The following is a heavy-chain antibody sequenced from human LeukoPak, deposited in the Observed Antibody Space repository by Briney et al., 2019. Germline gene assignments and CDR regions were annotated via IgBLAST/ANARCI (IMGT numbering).Heavy chain of an antibody. CDR1: GFTFSDYA. V-gene: IGHV3-23*01. D-gene: IGHD3-10*01. CDR2: ISYGGDAT. J-gene: IGHJ4*02. Sequence: GGSLRPSCAASGFTFSDYAMGWVRQAPGKGLNWVSAISYGGDATRYADSVQGRFTISRDNSKSTLFLQMNSLRPEDTALYYCAKRTGGTFGEFDYWGQGTLVTVSS. CDR3: AKRTGGTFGEFDY.